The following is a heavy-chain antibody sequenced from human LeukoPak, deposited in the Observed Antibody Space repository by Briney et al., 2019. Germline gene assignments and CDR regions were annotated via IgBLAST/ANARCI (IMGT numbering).Heavy chain of an antibody. V-gene: IGHV3-53*01. CDR3: ASSRRIATSYYFDY. D-gene: IGHD6-13*01. CDR2: IYSGGST. J-gene: IGHJ4*02. CDR1: GFTVSSNC. Sequence: GGSLRLSCAASGFTVSSNCMSWVRQAPGKGLEWVSVIYSGGSTYYADSVKGRFAISRDNSKNTLYLQMNSLRAEDTAVYYCASSRRIATSYYFDYWGQGTLVTVSS.